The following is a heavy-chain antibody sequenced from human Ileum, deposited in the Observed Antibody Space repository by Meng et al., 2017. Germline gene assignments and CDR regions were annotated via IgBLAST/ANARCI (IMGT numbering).Heavy chain of an antibody. V-gene: IGHV4-59*01. CDR1: GGSISGYY. J-gene: IGHJ5*02. CDR3: ARLTDGAQTTIDT. CDR2: INYSGST. D-gene: IGHD4/OR15-4a*01. Sequence: SETLSLTCTVSGGSISGYYWTWIRQPPGKELEWLGYINYSGSTKYNPSLKSRVTMSVDTSKNQLSLKLSSVTAVDTALYYCARLTDGAQTTIDTWGQGTLVTVSS.